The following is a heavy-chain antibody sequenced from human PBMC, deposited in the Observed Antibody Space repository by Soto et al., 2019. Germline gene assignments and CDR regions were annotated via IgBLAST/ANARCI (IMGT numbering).Heavy chain of an antibody. J-gene: IGHJ5*02. V-gene: IGHV1-2*02. CDR2: INPNSGGT. Sequence: QVQLVQSGAEVKKPGASVKVSCKASGYTFTGYYMHWVRQAPGQGLEWMGWINPNSGGTNYAQKFQGRVTMTRDTSISTAYMELSSLRSEDTAVYYCAREGCSSTSCYPHWFDPWGQGTLVTVSS. D-gene: IGHD2-2*01. CDR1: GYTFTGYY. CDR3: AREGCSSTSCYPHWFDP.